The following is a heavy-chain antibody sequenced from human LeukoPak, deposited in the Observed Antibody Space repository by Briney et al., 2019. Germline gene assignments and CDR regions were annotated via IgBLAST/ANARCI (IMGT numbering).Heavy chain of an antibody. V-gene: IGHV5-51*01. CDR2: IYPGDSDT. Sequence: GESLKISCKGSGYSFTSYWIGWVGQVPGKGLEWMGIIYPGDSDTRYSPSFQGQVTISADKSISTAYLQWSSLKASDTAMYYCARLDRVDYGDYVDWFDPWGQGTLVTVSS. J-gene: IGHJ5*02. CDR3: ARLDRVDYGDYVDWFDP. CDR1: GYSFTSYW. D-gene: IGHD4-17*01.